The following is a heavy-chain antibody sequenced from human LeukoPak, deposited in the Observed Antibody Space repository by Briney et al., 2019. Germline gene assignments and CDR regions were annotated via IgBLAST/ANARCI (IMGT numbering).Heavy chain of an antibody. D-gene: IGHD2/OR15-2a*01. J-gene: IGHJ4*02. CDR2: INSDGSWT. CDR3: VSFYETY. V-gene: IGHV3-74*01. CDR1: GNYW. Sequence: PGGSLRLSCAASGNYWTHWVRQAPGKGLVWVSHINSDGSWTSYADSVKGRFTISKDNATNTVYLQMNSLRAEDTAVYYCVSFYETYWGRGTLVTVSS.